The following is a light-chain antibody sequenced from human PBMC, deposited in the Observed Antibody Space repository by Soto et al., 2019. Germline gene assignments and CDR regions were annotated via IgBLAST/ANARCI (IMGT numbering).Light chain of an antibody. CDR2: DVS. J-gene: IGLJ2*01. CDR1: SSDVGGYNY. CDR3: SSYTSSRLV. V-gene: IGLV2-14*01. Sequence: QSVLTQPASVSGSPGQSITISCTGTSSDVGGYNYVSWYQQHPGKAPKLMIYDVSNRPSGVSTRFSGSKSGNTASLTISGLQAEDEADYYCSSYTSSRLVFGGVTKLTVL.